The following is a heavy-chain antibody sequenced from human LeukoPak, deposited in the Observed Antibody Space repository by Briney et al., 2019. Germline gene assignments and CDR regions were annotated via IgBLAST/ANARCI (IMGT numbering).Heavy chain of an antibody. Sequence: ASVKISCKASGGTFSSYAISWVRQAPGQGLEWMGRIIPIFGTANYAQKFQGRVTITTAESTSTAYMELSSLRSEDTAVYYCARSSYDYVWGSYRNEYYFDYWGQGTLVTVSS. V-gene: IGHV1-69*05. D-gene: IGHD3-16*02. J-gene: IGHJ4*02. CDR3: ARSSYDYVWGSYRNEYYFDY. CDR1: GGTFSSYA. CDR2: IIPIFGTA.